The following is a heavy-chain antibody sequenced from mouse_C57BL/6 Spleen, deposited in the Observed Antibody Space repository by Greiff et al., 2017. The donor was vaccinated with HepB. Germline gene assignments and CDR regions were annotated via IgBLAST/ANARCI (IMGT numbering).Heavy chain of an antibody. J-gene: IGHJ3*01. CDR2: ISDGGSYT. CDR1: GFTFSSYA. Sequence: EVKVVESGGGLVKPGGSLKLSCAASGFTFSSYAMSWVRQTPEKRLEWVATISDGGSYTYYPDNVKGRFTISRDNAKNNLYLQMSHLKSEDTAMYYCARDGGSSFGFAYWGQGTLVTVSA. V-gene: IGHV5-4*01. D-gene: IGHD1-1*01. CDR3: ARDGGSSFGFAY.